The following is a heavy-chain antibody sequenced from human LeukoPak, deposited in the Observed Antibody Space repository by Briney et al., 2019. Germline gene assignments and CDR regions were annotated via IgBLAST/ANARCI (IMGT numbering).Heavy chain of an antibody. CDR3: ARHRLYGDFYFDQ. CDR2: INPNSGGT. D-gene: IGHD4-17*01. V-gene: IGHV1-2*02. CDR1: GYTFTDYY. Sequence: ASVKVSCKASGYTFTDYYIHWVQQAPGQGLEWMGWINPNSGGTNYAQNFQGRVTMTRDTSISTAYMELSRLTSDDTAMYYCARHRLYGDFYFDQWGQGTLVTVSS. J-gene: IGHJ4*02.